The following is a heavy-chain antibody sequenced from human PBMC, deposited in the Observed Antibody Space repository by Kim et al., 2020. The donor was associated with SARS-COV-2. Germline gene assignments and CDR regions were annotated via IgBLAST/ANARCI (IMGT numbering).Heavy chain of an antibody. D-gene: IGHD2-15*01. J-gene: IGHJ3*02. V-gene: IGHV3-23*01. Sequence: GVSLRLSCAASGFTFSSYAMSWVRQAPGKGLEWVSAISGSGGSTYYADSVNGRFTISRDNSKNTLYLQMNSLRAEDTAVYYCAKDGRRSAATVDAFDIWGRGTMVTVSS. CDR2: ISGSGGST. CDR1: GFTFSSYA. CDR3: AKDGRRSAATVDAFDI.